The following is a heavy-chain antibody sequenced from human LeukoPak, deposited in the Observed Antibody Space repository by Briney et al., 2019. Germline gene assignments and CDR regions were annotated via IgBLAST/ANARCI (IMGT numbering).Heavy chain of an antibody. J-gene: IGHJ6*02. CDR1: GFTFSSYS. V-gene: IGHV3-21*01. CDR3: ARDIYDILTGYLVCGMDV. CDR2: ISSSSSYI. D-gene: IGHD3-9*01. Sequence: GGSLRLSCAASGFTFSSYSMNWVRQAPGKGLEWVSSISSSSSYIYYADSVKGRFTISRDNAKNSLYLQMNSLRAEDTAVYYCARDIYDILTGYLVCGMDVWGQGTTVTASS.